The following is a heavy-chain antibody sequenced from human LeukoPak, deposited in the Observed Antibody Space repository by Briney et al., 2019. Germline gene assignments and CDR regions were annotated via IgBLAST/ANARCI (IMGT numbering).Heavy chain of an antibody. V-gene: IGHV3-11*04. CDR3: ARERSGWYGNWFDP. Sequence: GGSLRLSCVASGFNFSDYYMNWIRQSPGKGLEWISYMSSRSGIIYYADSVKGRFTISRDNAKNSLYLQMNSLRAEDTAVYYCARERSGWYGNWFDPWGQGTLVTVSS. CDR2: MSSRSGII. CDR1: GFNFSDYY. D-gene: IGHD6-19*01. J-gene: IGHJ5*02.